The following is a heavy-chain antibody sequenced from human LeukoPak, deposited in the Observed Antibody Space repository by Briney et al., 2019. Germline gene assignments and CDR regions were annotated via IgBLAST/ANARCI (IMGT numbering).Heavy chain of an antibody. D-gene: IGHD4-11*01. CDR3: ARDKDYSNYGWFDP. Sequence: SETLSLTCTVSAGSVSNGNYYWSWLRQPPGKALEWIGYIYYTGTTYYIPSLEGRVTISVDTSKNQFSVKLNSVTAADTAVYYCARDKDYSNYGWFDPWGQGTLVTVSS. J-gene: IGHJ5*02. V-gene: IGHV4-61*01. CDR2: IYYTGTT. CDR1: AGSVSNGNYY.